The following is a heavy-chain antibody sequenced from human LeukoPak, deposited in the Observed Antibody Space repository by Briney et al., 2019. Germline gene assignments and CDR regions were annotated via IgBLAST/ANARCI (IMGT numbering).Heavy chain of an antibody. D-gene: IGHD2-15*01. CDR2: IYYSGST. CDR3: ARRGGSADWFDP. CDR1: GGSISSYY. Sequence: ASETLSLTCTVSGGSISSYYWGWIRQPPGKGLEWIGSIYYSGSTYYNPSLKSRVTISVDTSKNQFSLKLSSVTAADTAVYYCARRGGSADWFDPWGQGTLVTVSS. J-gene: IGHJ5*02. V-gene: IGHV4-39*01.